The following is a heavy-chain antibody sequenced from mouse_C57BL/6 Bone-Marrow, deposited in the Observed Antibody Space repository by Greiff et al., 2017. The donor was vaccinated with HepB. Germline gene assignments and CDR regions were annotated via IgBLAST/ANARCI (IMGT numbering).Heavy chain of an antibody. D-gene: IGHD1-1*01. CDR3: ARWKIYYYGSSYFYYAMDY. CDR2: INPGSGGT. CDR1: GYAFTNYL. Sequence: VQGVESGAELVRPGTSVKVSCKASGYAFTNYLIEWVKQRPGQGLEWIGVINPGSGGTNYNEKFKGKATLTADKSSSTAYMQLSSLTSEDSAVYFCARWKIYYYGSSYFYYAMDYWGQGTSVTVSS. J-gene: IGHJ4*01. V-gene: IGHV1-54*01.